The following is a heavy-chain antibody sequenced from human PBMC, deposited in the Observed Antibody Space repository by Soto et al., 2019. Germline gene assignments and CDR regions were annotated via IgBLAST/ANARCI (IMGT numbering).Heavy chain of an antibody. J-gene: IGHJ6*03. CDR2: MNPNSGNT. CDR1: GYTFTSYD. D-gene: IGHD3-10*01. Sequence: GASVKVSCKASGYTFTSYDINWVRQATGQGLEWMGWMNPNSGNTGYAQKFQGRVTMTRNTSISTAYMELSSLRSEDTAVYYCARGVQLLWFGELLADYYYYYMDVWGKGTTVTVSS. CDR3: ARGVQLLWFGELLADYYYYYMDV. V-gene: IGHV1-8*01.